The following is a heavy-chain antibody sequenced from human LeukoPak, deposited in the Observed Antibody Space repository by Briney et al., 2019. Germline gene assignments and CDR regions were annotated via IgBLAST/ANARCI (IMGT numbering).Heavy chain of an antibody. D-gene: IGHD5-12*01. CDR3: ASGYSGYP. CDR2: IYNGGRA. Sequence: PSETLSLTCTVSGGTVSTYYWNWIRQPPGMGLEWIGYIYNGGRATYNPSLKSRVTISLDTSKNQFSLQLSSVTAADTAVYYCASGYSGYPWGQGTLVTVSS. J-gene: IGHJ5*02. CDR1: GGTVSTYY. V-gene: IGHV4-59*08.